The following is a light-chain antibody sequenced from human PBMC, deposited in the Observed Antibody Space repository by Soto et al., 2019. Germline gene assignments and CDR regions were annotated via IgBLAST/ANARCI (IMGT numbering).Light chain of an antibody. Sequence: DIQMTQSPSTLSASVGDRVTITCRASQSISDWLAWYQQKPGKAPKLLIYKASSLEGGVPSRFSGSGSGTEFTLTITSLQPDDSATYYCHQYNAYSRTFGQGTKVQIK. CDR2: KAS. CDR1: QSISDW. J-gene: IGKJ1*01. CDR3: HQYNAYSRT. V-gene: IGKV1-5*03.